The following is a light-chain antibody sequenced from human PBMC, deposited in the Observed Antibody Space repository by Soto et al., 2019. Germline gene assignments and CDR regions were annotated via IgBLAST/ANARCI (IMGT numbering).Light chain of an antibody. CDR2: GAS. V-gene: IGKV3-20*01. CDR1: QSVSSSY. Sequence: EIVLTQAPGTPSLSPGGKVTPSCRARQSVSSSYLAWYQQKPGQAPRLLIYGASSRATGIPDRFSGSGSGTDFTLTISRLEPEDFAVYYCQQYGSSPSWTFGQGTKVDIK. CDR3: QQYGSSPSWT. J-gene: IGKJ1*01.